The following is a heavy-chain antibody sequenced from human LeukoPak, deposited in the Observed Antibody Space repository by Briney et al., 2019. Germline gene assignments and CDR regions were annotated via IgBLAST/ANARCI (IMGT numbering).Heavy chain of an antibody. Sequence: PGRSLRLSCAASGFTFTTFGIQWVRQAPGKGLEWVAAISPDGKIEYYTDSVKGRFTVSRDNSKNMIYLQMNSLRGEDSAVYFCAKINNDDDYWGQGALVTVSS. D-gene: IGHD1/OR15-1a*01. J-gene: IGHJ4*02. CDR1: GFTFTTFG. CDR3: AKINNDDDY. CDR2: ISPDGKIE. V-gene: IGHV3-30*18.